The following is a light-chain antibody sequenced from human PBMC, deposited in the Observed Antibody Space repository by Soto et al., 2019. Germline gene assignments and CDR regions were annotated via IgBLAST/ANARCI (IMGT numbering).Light chain of an antibody. Sequence: DIQMTQSPSSLSASVGDRVTITCRASQGIRRDLGWYQQKPGKAPKRLIYAASSLQSGVPSRFRGSGFWTEFTLTISSLQPEDFATYYCLQHNNYPRTFGQGTKVEIK. CDR2: AAS. V-gene: IGKV1-17*01. J-gene: IGKJ1*01. CDR1: QGIRRD. CDR3: LQHNNYPRT.